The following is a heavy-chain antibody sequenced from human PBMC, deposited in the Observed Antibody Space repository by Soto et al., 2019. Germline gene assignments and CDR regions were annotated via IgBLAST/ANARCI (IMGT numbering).Heavy chain of an antibody. J-gene: IGHJ6*02. Sequence: GGSLRLSCAASGFTFSSYWMHWVRQAPGKGLVWVSRINSDGSSTSYADSVKGRFTISRDNAKNTLYLQMNSLRAEDTAVYYCARGGRSEVAATGPYYYYGMDVWGQGTTVTVSS. CDR2: INSDGSST. CDR1: GFTFSSYW. D-gene: IGHD2-15*01. CDR3: ARGGRSEVAATGPYYYYGMDV. V-gene: IGHV3-74*01.